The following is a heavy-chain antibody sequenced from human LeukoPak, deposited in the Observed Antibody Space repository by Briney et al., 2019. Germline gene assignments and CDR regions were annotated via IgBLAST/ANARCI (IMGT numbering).Heavy chain of an antibody. CDR1: GFTFNNYA. V-gene: IGHV3-23*01. CDR3: AKDQGSGYSSGWYINFQH. Sequence: GGSLRLSCAASGFTFNNYAMNWVRQAPGKGLEWVSSISGGGETTYYADSAKGRFTISRDNSQNTLYLQMNSLRAEDTAVYYCAKDQGSGYSSGWYINFQHWGQGTLVTVSS. CDR2: ISGGGETT. D-gene: IGHD6-19*01. J-gene: IGHJ1*01.